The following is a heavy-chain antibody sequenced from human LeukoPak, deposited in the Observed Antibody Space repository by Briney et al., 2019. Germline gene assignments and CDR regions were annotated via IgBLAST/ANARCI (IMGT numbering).Heavy chain of an antibody. CDR2: IESKTDGGTT. V-gene: IGHV3-15*04. J-gene: IGHJ4*02. Sequence: GGSLRLSCAASGFTFSNAWMSWVRQAPGKGLEWVGRIESKTDGGTTDYAAPVKGRFTISRDDSKNTLYLQMNSLKTEDTAVYYCTSRVVVAATPFDYWGQGTLVTVSS. CDR1: GFTFSNAW. D-gene: IGHD2-15*01. CDR3: TSRVVVAATPFDY.